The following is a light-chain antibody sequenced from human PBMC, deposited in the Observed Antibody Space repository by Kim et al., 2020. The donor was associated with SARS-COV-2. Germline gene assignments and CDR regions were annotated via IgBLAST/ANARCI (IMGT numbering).Light chain of an antibody. V-gene: IGLV2-14*01. CDR2: DVS. CDR1: SSDVGGYDY. CDR3: CSYTSSSTLV. Sequence: QSALTQPPSVSGSPGQSITISCTGTSSDVGGYDYVPWYQQHPGKAPKLLIYDVSKRPSGVSNRFSGSKSGNTASLTIPGLQAEDEADYYCCSYTSSSTLVFGGGTQLTVL. J-gene: IGLJ2*01.